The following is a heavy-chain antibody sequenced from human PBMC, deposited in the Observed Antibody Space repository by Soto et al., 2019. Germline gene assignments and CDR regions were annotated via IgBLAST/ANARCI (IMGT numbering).Heavy chain of an antibody. CDR2: INPSGGST. Sequence: ASVKVSCKASGYTFTSYYMHWVRQAPGQGLEWMGIINPSGGSTSYAQKFQGRVTMTRDTSTSTVYMELSSLRSADTAVYYCARVEGAAAGTFGYYYYYGMDVWGQGTTVTVSS. V-gene: IGHV1-46*01. D-gene: IGHD6-13*01. CDR3: ARVEGAAAGTFGYYYYYGMDV. J-gene: IGHJ6*02. CDR1: GYTFTSYY.